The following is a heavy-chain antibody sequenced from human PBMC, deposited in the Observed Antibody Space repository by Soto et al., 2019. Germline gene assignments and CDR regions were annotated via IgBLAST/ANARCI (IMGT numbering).Heavy chain of an antibody. V-gene: IGHV1-46*03. CDR3: ARDRVATGRVSWFDP. CDR1: GHTFTNYY. Sequence: ASVKVSCKASGHTFTNYYMHWVRQAPGQGLEWMGIINPRGSSTNYAQKFQGRVTMTRDTSTSTVYMELSSLRSEDTAVYYCARDRVATGRVSWFDPWGQGTLVTVSS. D-gene: IGHD5-12*01. CDR2: INPRGSST. J-gene: IGHJ5*02.